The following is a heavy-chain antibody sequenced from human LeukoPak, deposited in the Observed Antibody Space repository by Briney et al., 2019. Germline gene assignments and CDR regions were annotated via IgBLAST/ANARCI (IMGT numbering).Heavy chain of an antibody. J-gene: IGHJ3*02. CDR3: ASTLGGPGAFDI. V-gene: IGHV3-33*01. D-gene: IGHD3-16*01. Sequence: QSGRSLRLSCAASGLTFSSYGMHWVRQSPGKGLEWVAVIWYDGSNKYYADSVKGRFTISRDNSKNTLYLQMNSLRAEDTAVYYCASTLGGPGAFDIWGQGTMVTVSS. CDR1: GLTFSSYG. CDR2: IWYDGSNK.